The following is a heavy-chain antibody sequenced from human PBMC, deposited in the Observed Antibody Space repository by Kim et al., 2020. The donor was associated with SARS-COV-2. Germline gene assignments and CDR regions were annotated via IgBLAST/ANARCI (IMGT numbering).Heavy chain of an antibody. D-gene: IGHD1-26*01. V-gene: IGHV1-2*02. Sequence: AQKFQGRVTLTRDTSINTAYMELGRLRFDDAAVYYCARERGMGATADAFDIWGQGTMVTVSS. CDR3: ARERGMGATADAFDI. J-gene: IGHJ3*02.